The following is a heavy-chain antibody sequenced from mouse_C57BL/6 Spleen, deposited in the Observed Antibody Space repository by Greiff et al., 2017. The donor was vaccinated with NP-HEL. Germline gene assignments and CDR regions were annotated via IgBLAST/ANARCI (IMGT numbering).Heavy chain of an antibody. D-gene: IGHD2-4*01. V-gene: IGHV5-6*01. CDR3: ARQGGYDYDGYYAMDY. J-gene: IGHJ4*01. CDR2: ISRGGSYT. Sequence: EVQLVESGGDLVKPGGSLKLSCAASGFTFSSYGMSWVRQTPDKRLEWVATISRGGSYTYYPDSVKGRFTISRDNAKNTLYLQMSSLKTEDTAMYYCARQGGYDYDGYYAMDYWGQGTSVTVSS. CDR1: GFTFSSYG.